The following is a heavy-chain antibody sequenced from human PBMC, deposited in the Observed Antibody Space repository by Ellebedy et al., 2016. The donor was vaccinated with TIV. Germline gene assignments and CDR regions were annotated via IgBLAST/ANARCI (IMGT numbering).Heavy chain of an antibody. Sequence: GESLKISCAASGFTFSNYDMHWVRQGTGKRLEWVSSIASAGDTHYAASVKGRFTISRENAQKSFYLQMNSLRAGDPAVYYCARGNYGDYVPFQLGLDYWGQGIRVTVSS. J-gene: IGHJ4*02. V-gene: IGHV3-13*01. CDR1: GFTFSNYD. CDR3: ARGNYGDYVPFQLGLDY. D-gene: IGHD4-17*01. CDR2: IASAGDT.